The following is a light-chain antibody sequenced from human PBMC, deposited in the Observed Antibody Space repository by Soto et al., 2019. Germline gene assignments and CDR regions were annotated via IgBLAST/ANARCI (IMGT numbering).Light chain of an antibody. CDR2: KAS. J-gene: IGKJ1*01. CDR3: QQYNSYS. CDR1: QSISSW. Sequence: DIQMTQSPSTLSASVVDRVTITCRASQSISSWLAWYQQKPGKAPKLLIYKASSLESGVPSRFSGSGSGTEFTLTISSLQPDDFATYYCQQYNSYSFGQGTKVEIK. V-gene: IGKV1-5*03.